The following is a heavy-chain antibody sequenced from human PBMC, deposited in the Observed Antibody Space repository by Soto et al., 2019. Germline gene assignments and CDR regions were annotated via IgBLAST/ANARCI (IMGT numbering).Heavy chain of an antibody. Sequence: ASVKVSCKASGYTFTSYGISWVRQAPGQGLEWMGWISAYNGNTNYAQKLQGRVTMTTDTSTSTAYMELRSLRSDDTAVYYCARPYSSSWAYYYYGMDVWGQGTTVTVSS. V-gene: IGHV1-18*01. D-gene: IGHD6-13*01. J-gene: IGHJ6*02. CDR1: GYTFTSYG. CDR2: ISAYNGNT. CDR3: ARPYSSSWAYYYYGMDV.